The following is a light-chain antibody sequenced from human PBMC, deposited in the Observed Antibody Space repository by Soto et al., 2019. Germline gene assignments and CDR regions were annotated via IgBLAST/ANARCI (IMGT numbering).Light chain of an antibody. CDR1: QSVNSN. Sequence: ETVLTQSPATLSVSPGERATLSCRASQSVNSNLAWYQRKLGQAPRVLIFGASTRATGIPARFSGSGYGTEFSLTISSLESEDFAVYYCQQYNSWPWTFGQGTKVDIK. CDR3: QQYNSWPWT. CDR2: GAS. V-gene: IGKV3D-15*01. J-gene: IGKJ1*01.